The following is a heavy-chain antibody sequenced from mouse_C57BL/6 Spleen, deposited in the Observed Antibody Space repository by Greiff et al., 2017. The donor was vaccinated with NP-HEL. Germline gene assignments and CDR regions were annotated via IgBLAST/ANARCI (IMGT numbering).Heavy chain of an antibody. Sequence: VQLQQSGAELVRPGASVKLSCTASGFNIKDDYMHWVKQRPEQGLEWIGWIDPENGDTEYASKFQGKATITADTSSNTAYLQLSSLTSEDTAVYYCTTGGYGSSPCYFDYWGQGTTLTVSS. V-gene: IGHV14-4*01. CDR3: TTGGYGSSPCYFDY. CDR1: GFNIKDDY. J-gene: IGHJ2*01. D-gene: IGHD1-1*01. CDR2: IDPENGDT.